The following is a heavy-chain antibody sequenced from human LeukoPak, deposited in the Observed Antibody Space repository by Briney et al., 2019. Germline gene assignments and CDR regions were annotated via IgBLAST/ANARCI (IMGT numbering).Heavy chain of an antibody. CDR1: GFTFSSYG. Sequence: GRSLRLSCAASGFTFSSYGMHWVRQAPGKGLEWVAVISYDGSNKYYADSMKGRFTISRDNSKNTLYLQMNSLRAEDTAVYYCAKRISSVYYYGMDVWGKGTTVTVSS. J-gene: IGHJ6*04. D-gene: IGHD6-6*01. V-gene: IGHV3-30*18. CDR2: ISYDGSNK. CDR3: AKRISSVYYYGMDV.